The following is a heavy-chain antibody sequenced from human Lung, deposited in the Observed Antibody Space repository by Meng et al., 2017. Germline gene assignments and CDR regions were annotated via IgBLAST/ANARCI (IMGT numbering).Heavy chain of an antibody. CDR1: GYTFNSYT. V-gene: IGHV1-3*01. D-gene: IGHD5-18*01. Sequence: QVQLVQSGAEVKKPGASVKVSCKASGYTFNSYTMHWVRQAPGQRLEWMGWINAGNGNTKFSQKFQGRVTITRDTSASTAYMELSSLRSEDTAVYYCARDAAMVKGGDYWGQGTLVTVSS. CDR3: ARDAAMVKGGDY. J-gene: IGHJ4*02. CDR2: INAGNGNT.